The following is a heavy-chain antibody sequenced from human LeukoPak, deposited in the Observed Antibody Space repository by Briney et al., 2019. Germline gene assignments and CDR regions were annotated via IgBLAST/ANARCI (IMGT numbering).Heavy chain of an antibody. CDR1: GFTFSSYG. V-gene: IGHV3-30*02. J-gene: IGHJ6*03. CDR2: IRFDGTNK. CDR3: AKGDSGYDLNYYYMDV. D-gene: IGHD5-12*01. Sequence: SGGSLRLSCAASGFTFSSYGMHWVRQAPGKGLEWVAFIRFDGTNKFYADSVKGRFTISRDNSKNTLYLQMNSLRAEDTAVYYCAKGDSGYDLNYYYMDVWGKGTTVTISS.